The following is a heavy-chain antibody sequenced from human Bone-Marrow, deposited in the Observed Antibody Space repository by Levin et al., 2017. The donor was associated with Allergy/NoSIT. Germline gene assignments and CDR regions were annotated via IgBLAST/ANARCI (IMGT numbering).Heavy chain of an antibody. Sequence: VASVKVSCKASGYTFTAFYMHWVRQAPGQGPEWMGWIYPNTGVTNFAHKFQGRVFMTRDTSISTVYMELTRLTSDDTAVYYCARAEVGAFYWDYLGQGTLVTVSS. J-gene: IGHJ4*02. V-gene: IGHV1-2*02. D-gene: IGHD1-26*01. CDR3: ARAEVGAFYWDY. CDR2: IYPNTGVT. CDR1: GYTFTAFY.